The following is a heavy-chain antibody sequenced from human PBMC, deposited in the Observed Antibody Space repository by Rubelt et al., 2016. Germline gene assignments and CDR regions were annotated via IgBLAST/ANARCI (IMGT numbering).Heavy chain of an antibody. V-gene: IGHV4-39*01. CDR2: IYYTGST. Sequence: QVQLQQWGAGLLKPSETLSLTCAVYGGSITSSSHYWGWIRQPPGKGLEWIGSIYYTGSTYYNPSPNVRAARCGDRAKNQLSLKLGSVTAAETAMYYCARQADSSRWQTREDWGQGTLVTVSS. CDR1: GGSITSSSHY. J-gene: IGHJ4*02. D-gene: IGHD6-13*01. CDR3: ARQADSSRWQTRED.